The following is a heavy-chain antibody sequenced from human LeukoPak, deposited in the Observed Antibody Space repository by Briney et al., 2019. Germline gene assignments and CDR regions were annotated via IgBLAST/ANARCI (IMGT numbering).Heavy chain of an antibody. V-gene: IGHV3-21*01. Sequence: PGGSLRLSCAASGFTFSSYSMNWVRQAPGKGLEWVSSIGSSSSYIYYADSVKGRFTISRDNAKNSLYLQMNSLRAEDTAVYYCARDRRTAYYYYGMDVWGQGTTVTVSS. CDR2: IGSSSSYI. J-gene: IGHJ6*02. CDR1: GFTFSSYS. D-gene: IGHD2-2*01. CDR3: ARDRRTAYYYYGMDV.